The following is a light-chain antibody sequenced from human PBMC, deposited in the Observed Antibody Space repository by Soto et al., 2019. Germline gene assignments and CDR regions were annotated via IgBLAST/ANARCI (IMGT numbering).Light chain of an antibody. Sequence: QAVVTQPPSASGTPGQRVIISCSGSSSNIGSNTVNWYHQLPGTAPKLLIYSNNQRPSGVPDRFSGSKSGTSASLAISGLQSEDEADYYCAAWDDSLNGVVFGGGTKVTVL. CDR2: SNN. CDR3: AAWDDSLNGVV. CDR1: SSNIGSNT. J-gene: IGLJ2*01. V-gene: IGLV1-44*01.